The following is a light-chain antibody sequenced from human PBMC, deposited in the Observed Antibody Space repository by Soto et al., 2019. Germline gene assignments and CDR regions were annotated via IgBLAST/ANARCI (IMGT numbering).Light chain of an antibody. CDR2: DAS. J-gene: IGKJ3*01. Sequence: DIVLTQSPATLSSSPGERVTLSCRASQSVSSYLAWYQQKPGQAPRLLIYDASNMATGIPARFSGSGSGTDFTLTISSLVPEDFAVYYCQQRSNWPPFTFGPGTKVDIK. CDR3: QQRSNWPPFT. CDR1: QSVSSY. V-gene: IGKV3-11*01.